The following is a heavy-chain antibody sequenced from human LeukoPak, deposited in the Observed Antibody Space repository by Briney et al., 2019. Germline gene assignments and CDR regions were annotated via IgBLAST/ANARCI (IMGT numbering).Heavy chain of an antibody. CDR2: IYYSGST. D-gene: IGHD3-3*01. CDR1: GGSISSSSYY. CDR3: ARMRVEEILSD. J-gene: IGHJ4*02. V-gene: IGHV4-39*01. Sequence: SETLSLTCTVSGGSISSSSYYWGWIRQPPGKGLEWIGSIYYSGSTYYNPSLKSRVTISVDTSKNQSSLKLSSVTAADTAVYYCARMRVEEILSDWGQGTLVTVSS.